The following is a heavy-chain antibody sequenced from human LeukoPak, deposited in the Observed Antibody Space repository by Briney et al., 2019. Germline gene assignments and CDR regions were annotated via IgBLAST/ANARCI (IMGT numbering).Heavy chain of an antibody. CDR3: ARGLVYYGSGSYYFDY. D-gene: IGHD3-10*01. CDR1: GGSISSYY. V-gene: IGHV4-59*12. J-gene: IGHJ4*02. Sequence: PSETLSLTCTVYGGSISSYYWSWIRQPPGKGLEWIGYIYYSGSTNYNPSLKSRVTISVDTSKNQFSLKLGSVTAADTAVYYCARGLVYYGSGSYYFDYWGQGTLVTVSS. CDR2: IYYSGST.